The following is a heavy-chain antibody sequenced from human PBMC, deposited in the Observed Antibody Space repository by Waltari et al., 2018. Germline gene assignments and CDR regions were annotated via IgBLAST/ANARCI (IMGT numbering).Heavy chain of an antibody. CDR2: RNPNSGNT. CDR1: GYTLHSYA. J-gene: IGHJ6*02. Sequence: QVQLVQSGDEVKQPGASVKVSCKASGYTLHSYAITWVRQATGQGLEWMGWRNPNSGNTGYAQKFQGRVTITRNTSISTVYMELSSLRSEDTAVYYCARGTYYYDSSGYYPKSYGMDVWGQGTTVTVSS. CDR3: ARGTYYYDSSGYYPKSYGMDV. V-gene: IGHV1-8*03. D-gene: IGHD3-22*01.